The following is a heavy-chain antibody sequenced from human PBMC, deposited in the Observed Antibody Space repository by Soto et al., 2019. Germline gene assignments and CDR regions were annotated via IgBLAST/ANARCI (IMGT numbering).Heavy chain of an antibody. CDR2: INAGNGNT. D-gene: IGHD3-3*01. Sequence: VASVKVSCKASGYTFTSYAMHWVRQAPGQRLEWMGWINAGNGNTKYSQKFQGRVTITRDTSASTAYMELSSLRSEDTAVYYCARDEASLEWLLYGFDYWGQGTLVTVSS. J-gene: IGHJ4*02. CDR3: ARDEASLEWLLYGFDY. CDR1: GYTFTSYA. V-gene: IGHV1-3*01.